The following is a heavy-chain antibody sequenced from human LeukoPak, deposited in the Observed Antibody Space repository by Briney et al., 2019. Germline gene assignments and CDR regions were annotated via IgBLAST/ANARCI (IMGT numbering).Heavy chain of an antibody. CDR2: ISAYNGNT. J-gene: IGHJ4*02. Sequence: ASVKVSYKASGYTFTSYGISWVRQAPGQGLEWTGWISAYNGNTNYAQKLQDRVTMTTDTSTSTAYMELRSLRSDDTAVYYCARSEGSIAVAGVDYWGQGTLVTVSS. V-gene: IGHV1-18*01. D-gene: IGHD6-19*01. CDR1: GYTFTSYG. CDR3: ARSEGSIAVAGVDY.